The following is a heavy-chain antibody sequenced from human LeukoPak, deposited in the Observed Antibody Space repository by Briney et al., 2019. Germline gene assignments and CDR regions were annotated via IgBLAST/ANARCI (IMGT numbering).Heavy chain of an antibody. CDR2: ISGYNGNT. J-gene: IGHJ3*02. Sequence: ASVKVSCTASGYTFTNYGISWVRQAPGQGLEWMGWISGYNGNTNYEHTPQGRVTMTTIKSTNTVYKELRRMRCVDTAVYYCAGVRTGVAFDTWGQGKMVTVSS. CDR1: GYTFTNYG. D-gene: IGHD1-1*01. CDR3: AGVRTGVAFDT. V-gene: IGHV1-18*01.